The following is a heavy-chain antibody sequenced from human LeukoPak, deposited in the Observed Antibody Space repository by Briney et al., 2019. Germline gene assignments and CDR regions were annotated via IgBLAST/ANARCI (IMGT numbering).Heavy chain of an antibody. CDR3: ARGSHSSITTSFDY. CDR2: IYHSGST. D-gene: IGHD6-13*01. Sequence: SETLSLTCTVSGYSISSGYYWGWIRQPPGKGLEWIGSIYHSGSTYYNPSLKSRVTISVDTSKNQFSLKLSSVTAADTAVYYCARGSHSSITTSFDYWGQGTLVTVSS. V-gene: IGHV4-38-2*02. J-gene: IGHJ4*02. CDR1: GYSISSGYY.